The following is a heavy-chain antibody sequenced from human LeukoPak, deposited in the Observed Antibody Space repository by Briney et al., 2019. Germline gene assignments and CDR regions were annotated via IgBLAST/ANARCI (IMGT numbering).Heavy chain of an antibody. CDR3: ARGLRITMVRGVTMDV. D-gene: IGHD3-10*01. J-gene: IGHJ6*04. Sequence: SETLSLTCAVYGGSFSGYYWSWIRQPPGEGREWIGEINHSGSTNYNTSLKSRVTISVDTSKNQFSLKLSSVTAADTAVYYCARGLRITMVRGVTMDVWGKGTTVTVSS. V-gene: IGHV4-34*01. CDR1: GGSFSGYY. CDR2: INHSGST.